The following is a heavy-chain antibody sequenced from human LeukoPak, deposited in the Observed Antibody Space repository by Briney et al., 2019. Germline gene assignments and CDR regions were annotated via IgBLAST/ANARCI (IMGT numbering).Heavy chain of an antibody. CDR2: ISSRSSYI. D-gene: IGHD6-13*01. Sequence: GGSLRLSCAASGFTFSSYSMNWVRQAPGKGLEWVSSISSRSSYIYYADSVKGRFTISRDNDKNSLYLQINSTRAEATAVYYCARALRTSIAEAGTWGQGTLVTVSS. J-gene: IGHJ4*02. CDR1: GFTFSSYS. V-gene: IGHV3-21*01. CDR3: ARALRTSIAEAGT.